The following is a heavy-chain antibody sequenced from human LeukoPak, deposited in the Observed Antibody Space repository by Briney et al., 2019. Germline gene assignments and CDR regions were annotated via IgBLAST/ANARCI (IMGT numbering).Heavy chain of an antibody. CDR2: IYYSGST. D-gene: IGHD6-19*01. V-gene: IGHV4-59*01. Sequence: SETLSLTCTVSGGSISSYYWSWIRQPPGKGLEWIGYIYYSGSTNYNPSLQSRVTISVDTSKNQFSLKLSSVTAADTAVYYCAAGIAVAGNFDYWGQGTLVTVSS. J-gene: IGHJ4*02. CDR1: GGSISSYY. CDR3: AAGIAVAGNFDY.